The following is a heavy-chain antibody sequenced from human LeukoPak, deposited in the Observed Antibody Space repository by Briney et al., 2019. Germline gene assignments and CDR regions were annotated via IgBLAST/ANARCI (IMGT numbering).Heavy chain of an antibody. Sequence: TLSLTCAVSGGSISSGGYSWSWIRQPPGKGLEWIGYIYHSGSTYYNPSLKSRVTISVDTSKNQFSLKLTSVTAADTAVYYCARGGGGYTYGYYHWGQGTLVTVSS. CDR3: ARGGGGYTYGYYH. D-gene: IGHD5-18*01. CDR2: IYHSGST. CDR1: GGSISSGGYS. V-gene: IGHV4-30-2*01. J-gene: IGHJ4*02.